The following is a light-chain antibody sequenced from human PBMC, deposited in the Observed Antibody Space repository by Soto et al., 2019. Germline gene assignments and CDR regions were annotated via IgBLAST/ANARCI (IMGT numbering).Light chain of an antibody. CDR1: SSDIGAYNY. J-gene: IGLJ2*01. Sequence: QSALTQPASESGSPGQSITISCAGTSSDIGAYNYVSWYQQHPGRAPKLMLYEVSHRPSGVSNRFSGSKSANTASLTISGLQPEDEADYYCASYTGTSTDVLFGGGTKLTVL. CDR3: ASYTGTSTDVL. V-gene: IGLV2-14*01. CDR2: EVS.